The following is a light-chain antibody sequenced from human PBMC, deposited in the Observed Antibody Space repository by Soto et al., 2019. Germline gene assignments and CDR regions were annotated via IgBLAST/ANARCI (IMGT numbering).Light chain of an antibody. CDR2: DAS. Sequence: EVVLTQSPATLSLSPGDRATLSCRASQSVSHSLAWDQQKPGQAPRLLIHDASSRTTGIPARFSGSGSETDFTRTINSLEPEDAAVYYCQQCGNWPPSISFGQGTRLEIK. CDR3: QQCGNWPPSIS. CDR1: QSVSHS. J-gene: IGKJ5*01. V-gene: IGKV3-11*01.